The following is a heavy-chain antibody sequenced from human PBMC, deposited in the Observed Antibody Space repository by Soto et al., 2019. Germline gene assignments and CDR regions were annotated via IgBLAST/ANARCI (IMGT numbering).Heavy chain of an antibody. D-gene: IGHD3-3*01. Sequence: GGSLRLSCAASGFSLRSQWMHWIRQAPGKGLEWVSRTSPDGSTIYADSVKGRFTISRDNAKNTVYLQMNSLRAEDTAMYYCSVSIFGVVHYWGQGTLVTVSS. CDR1: GFSLRSQW. CDR3: SVSIFGVVHY. CDR2: TSPDGST. J-gene: IGHJ4*02. V-gene: IGHV3-74*01.